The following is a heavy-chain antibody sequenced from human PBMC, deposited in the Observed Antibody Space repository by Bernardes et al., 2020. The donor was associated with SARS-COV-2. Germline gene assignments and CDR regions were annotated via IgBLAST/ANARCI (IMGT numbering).Heavy chain of an antibody. V-gene: IGHV4-34*01. CDR2: INHSGGT. CDR3: ARGSTSPKGNWFDP. CDR1: GGSFSGYY. J-gene: IGHJ5*02. D-gene: IGHD2-2*01. Sequence: SETLSLTCAVYGGSFSGYYWSWIRQPPGKGLEWIGEINHSGGTNYNPSLKSRVTISVDTSKNHFSLKLSSVTAADTAVYYCARGSTSPKGNWFDPWGQGTLVTVSS.